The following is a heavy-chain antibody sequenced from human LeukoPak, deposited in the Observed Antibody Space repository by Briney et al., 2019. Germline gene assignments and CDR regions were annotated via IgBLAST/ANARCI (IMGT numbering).Heavy chain of an antibody. CDR1: GFTFSSYA. CDR3: AKTLGYSSGWPGDY. CDR2: ISGSGGSA. V-gene: IGHV3-23*01. D-gene: IGHD6-19*01. J-gene: IGHJ4*02. Sequence: PGGSLRLSCAASGFTFSSYAMSWVRQAPGKGLEWVSTISGSGGSAHYADSVKGRFTFSRDNSKNTLYLQMNSLRAEDTAVYYCAKTLGYSSGWPGDYWGQGTLVTVSS.